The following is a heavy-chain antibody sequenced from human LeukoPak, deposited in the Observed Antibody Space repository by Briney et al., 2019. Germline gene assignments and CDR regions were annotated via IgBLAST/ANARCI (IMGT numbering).Heavy chain of an antibody. Sequence: PGGALRLSCAASGFTFSNYGMHWVRQAPGKGLEWVAVIWFDGSNEYYADSVKGRFTISRDNSKNTLYLQMNSLRAEDTALYYCTRVQAGRSGLMDVWGRGTTVTVSS. D-gene: IGHD2-8*02. J-gene: IGHJ6*02. CDR3: TRVQAGRSGLMDV. CDR2: IWFDGSNE. V-gene: IGHV3-33*01. CDR1: GFTFSNYG.